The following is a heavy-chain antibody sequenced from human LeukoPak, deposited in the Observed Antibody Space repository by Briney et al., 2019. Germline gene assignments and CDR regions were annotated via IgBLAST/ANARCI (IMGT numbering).Heavy chain of an antibody. J-gene: IGHJ5*02. V-gene: IGHV3-74*01. CDR3: ARRAAATGGFDP. D-gene: IGHD2-2*01. CDR2: IKSDGSRT. Sequence: GGSLRLSCAASGFTFSSYAMSWVRQAPGKGLEWVSRIKSDGSRTDYADSVKGRFTISRDNAKNTLFLQMSSLRAEDTAVYYCARRAAATGGFDPWGQGTLVTVSS. CDR1: GFTFSSYA.